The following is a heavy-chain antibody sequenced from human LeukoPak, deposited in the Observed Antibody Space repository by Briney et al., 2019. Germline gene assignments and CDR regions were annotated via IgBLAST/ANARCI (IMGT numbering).Heavy chain of an antibody. V-gene: IGHV3-74*01. CDR3: VRDFRSADY. J-gene: IGHJ4*02. CDR2: ICPDGTGI. Sequence: GGSLRLSCAASGFIFSLYCMHWVRQAPGKGPMWVSRICPDGTGISYADSVKARFTTSRDNAKNTVYLQMNGLREEDTAVYYCVRDFRSADYWGQGTLVTVSS. CDR1: GFIFSLYC.